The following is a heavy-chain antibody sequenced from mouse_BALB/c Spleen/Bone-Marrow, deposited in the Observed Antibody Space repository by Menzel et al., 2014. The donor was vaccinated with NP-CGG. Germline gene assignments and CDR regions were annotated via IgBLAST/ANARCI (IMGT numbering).Heavy chain of an antibody. CDR1: GFTFSSYG. Sequence: EVQLVESGGGLVQPGGSLKLSCAASGFTFSSYGMSWVRQTPDKRLEMIASINSNGGYTYYLDSVKGRFTISRDNAKNALCQQMSSLKSEDTARYYCGRGYDYSSWFAYWGQGTLVTVS. D-gene: IGHD2-4*01. CDR3: GRGYDYSSWFAY. CDR2: INSNGGYT. J-gene: IGHJ3*01. V-gene: IGHV5-6-3*01.